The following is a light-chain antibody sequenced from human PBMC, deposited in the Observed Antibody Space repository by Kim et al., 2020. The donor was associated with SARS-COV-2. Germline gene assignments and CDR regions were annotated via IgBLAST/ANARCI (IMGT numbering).Light chain of an antibody. CDR1: ESISNK. Sequence: PGGRATPPRRASESISNKLAWLQQKPGQAPRLLLYWCSTRATGNPTRFSGSWFGTNFPLTVSSLQSEGFAVYYCHQYNGWPPGDTFGQGTKLEIK. CDR3: HQYNGWPPGDT. V-gene: IGKV3-15*01. CDR2: WCS. J-gene: IGKJ2*01.